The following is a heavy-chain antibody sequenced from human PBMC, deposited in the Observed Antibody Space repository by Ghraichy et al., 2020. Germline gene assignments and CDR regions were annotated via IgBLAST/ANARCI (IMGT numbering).Heavy chain of an antibody. D-gene: IGHD6-19*01. J-gene: IGHJ4*02. CDR3: AKRGAWYHYFDL. Sequence: SETLSLTCAVYGGSFSGHYWNWIRQPPGKWLEWIGEINHSGSTYYNPSLKSRVSISLDTSKNEFSLNLKSMTAADTAVYYCAKRGAWYHYFDLWGQGALVTVSS. CDR2: INHSGST. CDR1: GGSFSGHY. V-gene: IGHV4-34*01.